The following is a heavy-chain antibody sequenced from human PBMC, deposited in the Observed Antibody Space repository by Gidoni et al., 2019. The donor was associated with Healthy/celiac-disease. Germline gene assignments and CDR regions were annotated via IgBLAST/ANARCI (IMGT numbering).Heavy chain of an antibody. V-gene: IGHV4-59*08. D-gene: IGHD2-15*01. CDR3: ARHGAKDIVVVPVTFDI. Sequence: QVQLQESGPGLVKPSETLSLTCTVSGGSISSYYWSWIRQPPGKGLEWIGYIYYSGSTNYNPSLKSRVTISVDTSKNQFSLKLSSVTAADTAVYYCARHGAKDIVVVPVTFDIWGQGTMVTGSS. J-gene: IGHJ3*02. CDR2: IYYSGST. CDR1: GGSISSYY.